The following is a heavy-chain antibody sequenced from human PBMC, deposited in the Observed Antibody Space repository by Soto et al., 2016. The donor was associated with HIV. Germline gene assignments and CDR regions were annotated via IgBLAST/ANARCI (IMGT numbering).Heavy chain of an antibody. CDR3: TSDRPYTLQFDY. Sequence: EVQLVESGGGLVKPGGSLRLSCAASGFSFSHTWMSWVRQAPGKGLEWVGRIKSKIDSGTTDYAAPVKGRFTISRDDSKNLLYVQMNSLKTEDTAVYFCTSDRPYTLQFDYWGRGTLVTVSS. CDR1: GFSFSHTW. J-gene: IGHJ4*02. CDR2: IKSKIDSGTT. D-gene: IGHD2-2*02. V-gene: IGHV3-15*01.